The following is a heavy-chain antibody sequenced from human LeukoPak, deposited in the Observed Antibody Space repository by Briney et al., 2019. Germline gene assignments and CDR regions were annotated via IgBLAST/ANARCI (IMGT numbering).Heavy chain of an antibody. CDR2: ISGSGTST. J-gene: IGHJ4*02. CDR3: TKRPVVVITTPYFDY. V-gene: IGHV3-23*01. CDR1: GFTFSSYA. D-gene: IGHD3-22*01. Sequence: GGSLRLSCAASGFTFSSYAVSWVRQAPGKGLEWVSSISGSGTSTYYADSVKGRFTISRDNSKNTLFLQMNSLRAEDTAVYYCTKRPVVVITTPYFDYWGQGTLVTVYS.